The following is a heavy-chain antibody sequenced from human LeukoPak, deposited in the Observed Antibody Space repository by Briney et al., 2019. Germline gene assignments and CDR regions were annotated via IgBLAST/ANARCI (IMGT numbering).Heavy chain of an antibody. D-gene: IGHD5-24*01. CDR2: IYSGGST. V-gene: IGHV3-66*01. CDR1: EFSVGSNY. CDR3: ARETRLRWTDY. J-gene: IGHJ4*02. Sequence: GGSLRLSCAASEFSVGSNYMTWVRQAPGKGLEWVSLIYSGGSTYYADSVKGRFTISRDNSKNTLYLQMNSLRAEDTAVYYCARETRLRWTDYWGQGTLVTVSS.